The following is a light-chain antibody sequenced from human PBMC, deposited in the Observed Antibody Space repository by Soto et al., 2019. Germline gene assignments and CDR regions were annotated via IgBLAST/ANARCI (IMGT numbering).Light chain of an antibody. J-gene: IGKJ1*01. CDR3: LQYNNWWT. CDR2: GAS. CDR1: QSVSSS. V-gene: IGKV3-15*01. Sequence: DMVMTQSPATLSVSPGERATFSCRASQSVSSSLAWYQQKPGRSPRLLIYGASTRAIGIPARFSGSGSGTEFTLTISSLQSEDFAVYYCLQYNNWWTFGQGTKVEIK.